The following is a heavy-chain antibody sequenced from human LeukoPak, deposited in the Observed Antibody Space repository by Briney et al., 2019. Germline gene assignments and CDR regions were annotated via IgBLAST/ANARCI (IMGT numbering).Heavy chain of an antibody. CDR3: ARRGYFDC. CDR1: GGSISTYY. CDR2: IFYSGST. V-gene: IGHV4-59*08. J-gene: IGHJ4*02. Sequence: SETLSLTCTVSGGSISTYYWSWIRQPPGKGLEWIGYIFYSGSTSYNPPLESRVSMSVDTSKNQFSLNLSSVTAADTAVYYCARRGYFDCWGQGALVTVSS.